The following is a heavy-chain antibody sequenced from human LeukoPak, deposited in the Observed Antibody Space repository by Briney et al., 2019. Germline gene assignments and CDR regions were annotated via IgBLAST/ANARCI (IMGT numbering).Heavy chain of an antibody. V-gene: IGHV4-59*01. CDR1: GFTFSSYW. CDR3: ARVVVTAILQAPYFDY. CDR2: IYYSGST. J-gene: IGHJ4*02. Sequence: PGGSLRLSCAASGFTFSSYWMSWVRQAPGKGLEWIGYIYYSGSTNYNPSLKSRVTISVDTFKNQFSLKLSSVTAADTAVYYCARVVVTAILQAPYFDYWGQGTLVTVSS. D-gene: IGHD2-21*02.